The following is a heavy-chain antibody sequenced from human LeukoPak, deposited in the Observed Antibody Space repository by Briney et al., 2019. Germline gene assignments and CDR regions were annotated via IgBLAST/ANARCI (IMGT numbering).Heavy chain of an antibody. Sequence: GGSLRLSCAASGFTFSSYGMLWVRQAPGKGLEWVAFIRYDGSNKYYADSVKGRFTISRDNSKNTLYLQMNSLRAEDTAVYYCAKDPQVVVTAIPGYFDYWGQGTLVTVSS. D-gene: IGHD2-21*02. CDR2: IRYDGSNK. V-gene: IGHV3-30*02. CDR1: GFTFSSYG. J-gene: IGHJ4*02. CDR3: AKDPQVVVTAIPGYFDY.